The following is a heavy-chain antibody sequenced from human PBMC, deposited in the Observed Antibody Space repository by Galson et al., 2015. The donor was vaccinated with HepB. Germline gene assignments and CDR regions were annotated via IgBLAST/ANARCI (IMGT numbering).Heavy chain of an antibody. V-gene: IGHV1-46*01. CDR2: INPSGGGT. J-gene: IGHJ3*02. CDR1: GYTFTSYY. Sequence: SVKVSCKASGYTFTSYYMHWVRQGPGQGLEWMGIINPSGGGTSYAQKFQGRVTMTRDTSTSTVYMELSSLGSEDTAVYYCARDPAIVVVTANLRGDEAFAMWGQGTIVTVSS. D-gene: IGHD2-21*02. CDR3: ARDPAIVVVTANLRGDEAFAM.